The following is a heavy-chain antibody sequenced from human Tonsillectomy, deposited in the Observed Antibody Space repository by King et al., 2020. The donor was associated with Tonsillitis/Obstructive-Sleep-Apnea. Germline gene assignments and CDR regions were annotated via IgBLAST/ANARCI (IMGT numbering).Heavy chain of an antibody. CDR3: ARDIRLGAGSDY. J-gene: IGHJ4*02. CDR2: ISGDGGST. D-gene: IGHD4/OR15-4a*01. Sequence: VQLVESGGGVVQPGGSLRLSCAASGFTFDDYAMHWVRQAPGKGLEWVSLISGDGGSTYYADSVKGRFTISRDNSKNSLYLQMNSLRTEDTALYYCARDIRLGAGSDYWGQGTLVTVSS. V-gene: IGHV3-43*02. CDR1: GFTFDDYA.